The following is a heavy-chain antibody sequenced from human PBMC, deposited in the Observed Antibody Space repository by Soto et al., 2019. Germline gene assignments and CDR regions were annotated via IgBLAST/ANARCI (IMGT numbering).Heavy chain of an antibody. CDR1: GFTFSSYA. CDR2: ISSNGGST. V-gene: IGHV3-64D*06. J-gene: IGHJ4*02. D-gene: IGHD5-18*01. Sequence: PGGSLRLSCSASGFTFSSYAMHWVRQAPGKGLEYVSAISSNGGSTYYADSVKGRFTISRDNSKNTLCLQMSSLRAEDTAVYYCVKDTAMVNPDFDYWGQGTLVTVSS. CDR3: VKDTAMVNPDFDY.